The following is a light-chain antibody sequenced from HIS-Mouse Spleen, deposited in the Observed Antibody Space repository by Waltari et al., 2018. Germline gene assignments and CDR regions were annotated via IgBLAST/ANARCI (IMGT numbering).Light chain of an antibody. V-gene: IGLV3-21*03. Sequence: SYVLTQPPSVSVAPGKTARITCGGNNLGSNSVHWYQQKPGQAPVLVVYDDSDRPSGIPERFSGSNSGNTATLTISRVEAGDEADYYCQVWDSSSDHPNWVFGGGTKLTVL. CDR1: NLGSNS. CDR3: QVWDSSSDHPNWV. J-gene: IGLJ3*02. CDR2: DDS.